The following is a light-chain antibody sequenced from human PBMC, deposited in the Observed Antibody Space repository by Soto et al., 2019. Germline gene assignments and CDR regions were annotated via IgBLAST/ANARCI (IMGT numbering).Light chain of an antibody. CDR3: QQYYSYPRT. V-gene: IGKV1-8*01. Sequence: AIRMTQSPSSFSASTGDRVTITCRASQGISSYLAWYQQKPGKAPKLLIYAASTLQSGVPSRFSGIGSGKDFTLTISCLQSEDFATYYCQQYYSYPRTFGQGTKVEIK. J-gene: IGKJ1*01. CDR2: AAS. CDR1: QGISSY.